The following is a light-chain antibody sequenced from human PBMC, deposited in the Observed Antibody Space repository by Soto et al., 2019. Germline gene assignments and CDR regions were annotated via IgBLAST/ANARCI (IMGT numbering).Light chain of an antibody. CDR2: ASS. J-gene: IGKJ4*01. CDR1: QSDSNY. CDR3: QQSHSNIQELT. V-gene: IGKV1-39*01. Sequence: DIQMTQSPSSLSASVGDRVTITCRASQSDSNYLNWYQQKPGKAPKLLIYASSSLQSGVPSRFSGSGSGTDFTLTISRLQPEDFATYYCQQSHSNIQELTFGGGTKVEIK.